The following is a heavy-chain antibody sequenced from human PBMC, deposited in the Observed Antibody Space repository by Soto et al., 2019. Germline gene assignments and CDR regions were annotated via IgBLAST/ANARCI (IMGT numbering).Heavy chain of an antibody. J-gene: IGHJ4*02. CDR1: GYTFTNHD. Sequence: QVQLVQSGAEVKKPGASVKVSCKASGYTFTNHDINWVRQATGQGLEWMGWMNPNSGNTDYAQKFQGRVTMTRDTSISTAERELSRLSSEDTAVYYCARGSGEQWLVEFDYWGQGTLVTVSS. CDR3: ARGSGEQWLVEFDY. V-gene: IGHV1-8*01. D-gene: IGHD6-19*01. CDR2: MNPNSGNT.